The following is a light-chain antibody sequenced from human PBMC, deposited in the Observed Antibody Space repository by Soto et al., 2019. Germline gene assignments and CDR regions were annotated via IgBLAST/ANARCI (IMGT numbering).Light chain of an antibody. CDR1: SSNIGRNT. CDR3: EAGDDSLNGPV. V-gene: IGLV1-44*01. J-gene: IGLJ2*01. CDR2: SDD. Sequence: QTVVIQPPSASGTPGQRVTISCSGSSSNIGRNTVNWYQHLPGTAPKLLLYSDDQRPSGVPDRFSGSRSGTSASLAISGLQSEDEADYYCEAGDDSLNGPVFGGGTKVTVL.